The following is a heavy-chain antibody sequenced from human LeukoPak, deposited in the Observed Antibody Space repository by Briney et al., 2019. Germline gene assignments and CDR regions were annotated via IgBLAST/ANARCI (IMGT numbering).Heavy chain of an antibody. Sequence: KPSETLSLTCTVSGGSISSSSYYWDWIRQPPGKGLEWIGSFDYSGSTSYNPSLKSRVTISVDTSKNQFSLKVSSVTAADTAVYYCANTKYRTFDYWGQGTLVTVSS. D-gene: IGHD1-14*01. J-gene: IGHJ4*02. CDR2: FDYSGST. CDR1: GGSISSSSYY. CDR3: ANTKYRTFDY. V-gene: IGHV4-39*01.